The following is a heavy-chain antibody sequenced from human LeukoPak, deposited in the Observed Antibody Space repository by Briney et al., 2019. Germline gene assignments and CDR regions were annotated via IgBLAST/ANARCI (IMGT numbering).Heavy chain of an antibody. Sequence: SETLSLTCALYGGSFSGYYWSWIRQPPGKGLEWIGEINHSGSTNYNPSLKSRVTISVDTSKNQFSLKLSSVTAADTAVYYCARGRSYGYYYEFPDAFDIWGQGTMVTVSS. D-gene: IGHD3-22*01. CDR3: ARGRSYGYYYEFPDAFDI. V-gene: IGHV4-34*01. J-gene: IGHJ3*02. CDR2: INHSGST. CDR1: GGSFSGYY.